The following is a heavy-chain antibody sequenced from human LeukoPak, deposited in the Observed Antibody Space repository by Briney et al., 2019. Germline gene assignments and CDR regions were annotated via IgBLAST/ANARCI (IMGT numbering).Heavy chain of an antibody. J-gene: IGHJ5*02. CDR2: VKTDGSRT. CDR1: GFTFGSHW. CDR3: VRDNSPGWFGP. D-gene: IGHD4-11*01. Sequence: GGSLRLSCAASGFTFGSHWMHWVRQGPEKGLEWVSRVKTDGSRTDYADSVKGRFTIARDNAKNTLYLQMNSLRVEDTAVYYCVRDNSPGWFGPWGQGTLVTVSS. V-gene: IGHV3-74*01.